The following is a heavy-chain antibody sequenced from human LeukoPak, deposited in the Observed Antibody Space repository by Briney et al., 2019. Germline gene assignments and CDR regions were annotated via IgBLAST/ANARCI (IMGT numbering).Heavy chain of an antibody. D-gene: IGHD6-19*01. CDR1: GLTFNNYG. CDR2: MSGHGDNT. CDR3: ARDWIAVAGPYYYGMDV. J-gene: IGHJ6*02. V-gene: IGHV3-23*01. Sequence: PGGSLRLSCAAFGLTFNNYGMSWVRQAPGKGPEWVSAMSGHGDNTFYADSVRGRFIVSRDNSKNTPYLQMNSLRAEDTAVYFCARDWIAVAGPYYYGMDVWGQGTTVTVSS.